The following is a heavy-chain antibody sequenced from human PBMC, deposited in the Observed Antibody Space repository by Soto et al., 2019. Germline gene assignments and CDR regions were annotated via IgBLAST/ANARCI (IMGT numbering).Heavy chain of an antibody. CDR3: ARAECSSPDCLTAYYSYGLDV. V-gene: IGHV3-48*03. J-gene: IGHJ6*02. CDR1: GFTFSNFE. D-gene: IGHD3-9*01. Sequence: TGGSLRLSCAASGFTFSNFEMHWVRQAPGKGLEWVSYINTAGSTKYYAESVKGRFTISRDNARNSLFLQMNSLRAEDTAVYYCARAECSSPDCLTAYYSYGLDVWGQGSTVTV. CDR2: INTAGSTK.